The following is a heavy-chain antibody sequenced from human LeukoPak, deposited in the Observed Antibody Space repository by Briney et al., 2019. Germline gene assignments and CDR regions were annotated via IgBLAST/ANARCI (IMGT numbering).Heavy chain of an antibody. CDR1: GGTFSSYA. V-gene: IGHV1-69*13. J-gene: IGHJ4*02. Sequence: GASVKVSCKASGGTFSSYAISWVRQAPGQGLEWMGGIIPIFGTANYAQKFQGRVTITADESTSTAYMELSSLRSEDTAVYYCATVPTRTYYDFWSGYPLDYWGQGTLVTVSS. CDR3: ATVPTRTYYDFWSGYPLDY. D-gene: IGHD3-3*01. CDR2: IIPIFGTA.